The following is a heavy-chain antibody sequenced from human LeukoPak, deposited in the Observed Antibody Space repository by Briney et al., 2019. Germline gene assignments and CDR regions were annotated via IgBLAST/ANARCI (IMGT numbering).Heavy chain of an antibody. Sequence: GGSLRLSCAASGFTFSSYSMNWVRQAPGKGLEWVSSISSSSSYIYYADSVKGRFTISRDNAKNSLYLQMNSLRAEDTALYYCAKAPGIAAAIDYWGQGTLVTVSS. CDR3: AKAPGIAAAIDY. CDR1: GFTFSSYS. D-gene: IGHD6-13*01. J-gene: IGHJ4*02. CDR2: ISSSSSYI. V-gene: IGHV3-21*04.